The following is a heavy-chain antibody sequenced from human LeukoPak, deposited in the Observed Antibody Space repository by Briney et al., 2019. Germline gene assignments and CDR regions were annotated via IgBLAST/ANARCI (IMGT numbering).Heavy chain of an antibody. V-gene: IGHV1-8*01. Sequence: GASVKVSCKASGYTFTSYDINWVRQATGQGLEWMGWMNPNSGNTGCAQKFQGRVTMTRNTSISTAYMELSSLRSEDTAVYYCASFAGTSCQQQCDYWGQGTLVTVSS. D-gene: IGHD2-2*01. J-gene: IGHJ4*02. CDR3: ASFAGTSCQQQCDY. CDR2: MNPNSGNT. CDR1: GYTFTSYD.